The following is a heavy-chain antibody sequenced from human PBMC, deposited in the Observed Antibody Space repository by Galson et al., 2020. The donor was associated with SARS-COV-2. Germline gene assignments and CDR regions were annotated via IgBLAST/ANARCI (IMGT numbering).Heavy chain of an antibody. Sequence: QLGESLKISCAASGFSFSTYWMSWVRQAPGKGLEWLANIKPDGTSKYYVDSVKGRFTISRDNAKNSLYLQMNSLRVEDTALYYCARCPSAVPGFDWGQGILVTVSS. CDR2: IKPDGTSK. J-gene: IGHJ4*02. D-gene: IGHD6-19*01. CDR3: ARCPSAVPGFD. V-gene: IGHV3-7*01. CDR1: GFSFSTYW.